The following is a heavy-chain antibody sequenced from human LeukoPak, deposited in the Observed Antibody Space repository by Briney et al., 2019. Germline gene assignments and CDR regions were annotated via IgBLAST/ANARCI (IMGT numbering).Heavy chain of an antibody. D-gene: IGHD3-22*01. Sequence: ASVKVSCKASDYPFSSYGISWVRQDPGQRLEWMGWISGYNGNTKYAQNLQGRVTMTTDTSTTTAYMELRSLRSDDTAVYYCARGRYYDSGGYDEAFDIWGQGTAVTVSS. CDR3: ARGRYYDSGGYDEAFDI. CDR1: DYPFSSYG. J-gene: IGHJ3*02. CDR2: ISGYNGNT. V-gene: IGHV1-18*01.